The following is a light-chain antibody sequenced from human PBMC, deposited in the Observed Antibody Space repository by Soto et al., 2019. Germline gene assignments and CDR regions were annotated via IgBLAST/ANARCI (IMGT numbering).Light chain of an antibody. CDR1: QSVASSF. CDR3: QQFATSPFT. CDR2: GAS. J-gene: IGKJ3*01. Sequence: EIVLTQSPGPLSLSPGERATLSCRASQSVASSFLAWYQQKPGQAPRLLIYGASSRATGIPDRFSGSGSGTDFTLTITRLEPEDFAVYYCQQFATSPFTFGPGTTVDVK. V-gene: IGKV3-20*01.